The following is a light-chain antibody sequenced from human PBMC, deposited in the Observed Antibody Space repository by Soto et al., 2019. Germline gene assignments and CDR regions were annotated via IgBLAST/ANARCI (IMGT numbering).Light chain of an antibody. J-gene: IGKJ1*01. CDR3: QQSYSTPS. CDR1: QSISSY. Sequence: DIQMTQSPSSLSASVGDIVTITCRASQSISSYLNWYQQKPGKAPKLLIYAASSLQSGVPSRFSGSGSGTYFTLTISSLQPEDFATYYCQQSYSTPSFGQGTKVEIK. CDR2: AAS. V-gene: IGKV1-39*01.